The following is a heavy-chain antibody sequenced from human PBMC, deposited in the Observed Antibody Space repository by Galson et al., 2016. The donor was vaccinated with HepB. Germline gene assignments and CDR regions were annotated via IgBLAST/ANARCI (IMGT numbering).Heavy chain of an antibody. CDR2: IMPALGTT. CDR1: GVTFNSYT. CDR3: ASGPLDSPILSFDY. D-gene: IGHD3-10*01. V-gene: IGHV1-69*13. J-gene: IGHJ4*02. Sequence: SVKVSCKASGVTFNSYTFNWVRQAPGQGLEWLGGIMPALGTTTYAQKFQGRVPIAADESTGTAYMDLSRLRSEDTAVYYCASGPLDSPILSFDYWGQGTLVTVSS.